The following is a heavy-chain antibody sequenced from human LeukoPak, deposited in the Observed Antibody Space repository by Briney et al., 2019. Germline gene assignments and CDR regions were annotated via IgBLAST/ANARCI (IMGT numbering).Heavy chain of an antibody. D-gene: IGHD3-10*01. Sequence: GGTLRLSCAASGFTFYNSAMNWVRQAPGKELEWVSGISGSGTSTYYADSVKGRFTISRDNSKNTLYLQMNSLRAEDTAVYYCAKGPMVRIDFWGQGTLVTVSS. CDR3: AKGPMVRIDF. V-gene: IGHV3-23*01. CDR1: GFTFYNSA. J-gene: IGHJ4*02. CDR2: ISGSGTST.